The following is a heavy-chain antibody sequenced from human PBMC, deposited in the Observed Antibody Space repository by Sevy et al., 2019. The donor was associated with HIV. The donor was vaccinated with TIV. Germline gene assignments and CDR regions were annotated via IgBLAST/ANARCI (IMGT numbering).Heavy chain of an antibody. CDR1: GFTFGSYG. Sequence: GGSLRLSCAASGFTFGSYGMHWVRQAPGKGLEWVAVISYDGSNKYYADSVKGRFTISRDNSKNTLYLQMNSLRAEDTAVYYCAKDIVVVPAAIQGYYYYYGMDVWGQGTTVTVSS. CDR2: ISYDGSNK. CDR3: AKDIVVVPAAIQGYYYYYGMDV. J-gene: IGHJ6*02. V-gene: IGHV3-30*18. D-gene: IGHD2-2*02.